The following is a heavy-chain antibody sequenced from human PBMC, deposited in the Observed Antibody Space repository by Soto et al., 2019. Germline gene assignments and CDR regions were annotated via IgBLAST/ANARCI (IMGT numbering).Heavy chain of an antibody. D-gene: IGHD3-3*01. CDR3: VRFGSGFVGPRHRDAFDI. CDR2: IYWDDDT. CDR1: GFLLTTSGVG. J-gene: IGHJ3*02. V-gene: IGHV2-5*04. Sequence: QITLQESGPPLVRPTQTLTLACTFSGFLLTTSGVGVGWIRQPPGKALELLALIYWDDDTRYSPSLKSRLTINKDISKNPVVLTLTNMDPVDTGTYYCVRFGSGFVGPRHRDAFDIWGQGTMVTVSS.